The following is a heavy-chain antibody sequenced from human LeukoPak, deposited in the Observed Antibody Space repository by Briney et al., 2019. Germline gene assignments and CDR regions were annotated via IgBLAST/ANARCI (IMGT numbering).Heavy chain of an antibody. J-gene: IGHJ4*02. CDR3: ASIEMATNLYYFDY. CDR2: IIPILGIA. CDR1: GGTFSSYA. Sequence: ASVKVSCKASGGTFSSYAICWVRQAPGQGLEWMGRIIPILGIANYAQKFQGRVTITADKSTSTDYMELSSLRSEDTAVYYCASIEMATNLYYFDYWGQGTLVTVSS. V-gene: IGHV1-69*04. D-gene: IGHD5-24*01.